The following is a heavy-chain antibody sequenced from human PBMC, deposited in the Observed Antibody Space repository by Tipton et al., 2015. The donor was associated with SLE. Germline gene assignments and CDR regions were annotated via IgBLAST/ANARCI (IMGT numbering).Heavy chain of an antibody. CDR1: GGSISGSNYY. J-gene: IGHJ4*02. Sequence: TLSLTCTVSGGSISGSNYYWDWIRQPPGKGPEWIGRITNNGNTYYIPSLKSRVTISVDTSKNQFSLKLSSVTAADTAVYYCASQATGPYYFDYWGQGKLVTVSS. V-gene: IGHV4-39*07. CDR2: ITNNGNT. CDR3: ASQATGPYYFDY.